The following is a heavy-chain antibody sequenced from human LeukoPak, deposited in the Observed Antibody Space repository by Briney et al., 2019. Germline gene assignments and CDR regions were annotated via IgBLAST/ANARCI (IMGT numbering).Heavy chain of an antibody. CDR3: ARVASNYDFDC. Sequence: GGSLRLYCAASGRTFDDYGMSWVRQAPGKGLEWISGINWNGGNTGYADSVKGRFTISRDNAKNSLYLQMNSLRAEDTALYYCARVASNYDFDCWGQGALVTVSS. CDR2: INWNGGNT. J-gene: IGHJ4*02. V-gene: IGHV3-20*04. D-gene: IGHD4-11*01. CDR1: GRTFDDYG.